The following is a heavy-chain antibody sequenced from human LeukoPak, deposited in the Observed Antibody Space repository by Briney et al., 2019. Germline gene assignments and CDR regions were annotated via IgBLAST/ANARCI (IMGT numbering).Heavy chain of an antibody. CDR1: GGSISSYY. V-gene: IGHV4-59*01. D-gene: IGHD3-10*01. CDR2: IYYSGST. J-gene: IGHJ4*02. CDR3: ARDSGPTAPFDY. Sequence: SETLSLTCTVSGGSISSYYWSWIRQPPGKGLEWIGYIYYSGSTNYNPSLKGRVTISVDTSQNQFSLKLSSVTAADTAVYYCARDSGPTAPFDYWGQGTLVTVSS.